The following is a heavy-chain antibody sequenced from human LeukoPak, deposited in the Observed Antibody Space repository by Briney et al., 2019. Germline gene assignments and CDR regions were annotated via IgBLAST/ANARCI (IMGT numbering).Heavy chain of an antibody. CDR1: GFTVSSNY. V-gene: IGHV3-66*01. Sequence: GGSLRLSCAASGFTVSSNYMSWVCQAPGKGLEWVSVIYSGGSTYYADSVKGRFTISRDNSKNTLYLQMNSLRAEDTAVYYCARDSLVILTGYYSGAFDIWGQGTMVTVSS. CDR2: IYSGGST. J-gene: IGHJ3*02. CDR3: ARDSLVILTGYYSGAFDI. D-gene: IGHD3-9*01.